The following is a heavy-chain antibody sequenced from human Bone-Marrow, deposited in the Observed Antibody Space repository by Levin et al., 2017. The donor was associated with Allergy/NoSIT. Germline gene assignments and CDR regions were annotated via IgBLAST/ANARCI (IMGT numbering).Heavy chain of an antibody. Sequence: ASVKVSCAASGFTFSDYWMHWVRQVPGKGLEWVSRINGDASSSTYAGSVKGRFTISRDNAKNTLYLQMNSLRADDTAVYYCTRGEKTLGSGELVADWGQGTPVTVSS. CDR2: INGDASSS. J-gene: IGHJ4*02. CDR3: TRGEKTLGSGELVAD. V-gene: IGHV3-74*03. D-gene: IGHD3-16*01. CDR1: GFTFSDYW.